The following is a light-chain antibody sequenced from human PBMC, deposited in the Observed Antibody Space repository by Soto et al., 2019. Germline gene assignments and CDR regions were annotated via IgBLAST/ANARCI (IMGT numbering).Light chain of an antibody. CDR1: SGHSRYA. Sequence: QSVLTQSPSASASLGASVKLTCSLSSGHSRYAIAWHQQQPEKGPRYLMKLNSDGSHSKGDGIPDRFSGSSSGAERYLTISRLQSDVEADYYCQTWGAGIVVFGGGTKLTVL. J-gene: IGLJ2*01. CDR3: QTWGAGIVV. CDR2: LNSDGSH. V-gene: IGLV4-69*01.